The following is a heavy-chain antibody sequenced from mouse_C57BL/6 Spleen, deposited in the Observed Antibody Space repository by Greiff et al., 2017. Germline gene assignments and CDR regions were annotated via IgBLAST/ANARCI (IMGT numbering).Heavy chain of an antibody. D-gene: IGHD1-1*01. CDR1: GYTFTEYT. Sequence: QVQLKESGAELVKPGASVKLSCKASGYTFTEYTIHWVKQRSGQGLAWIGWFYPGSGSIKYNEKFKDKATLTADKSSSTVYMELSRLTSEDSAVYFCARHPLRDYAMDYWGQGTSVTVSS. V-gene: IGHV1-62-2*01. CDR3: ARHPLRDYAMDY. J-gene: IGHJ4*01. CDR2: FYPGSGSI.